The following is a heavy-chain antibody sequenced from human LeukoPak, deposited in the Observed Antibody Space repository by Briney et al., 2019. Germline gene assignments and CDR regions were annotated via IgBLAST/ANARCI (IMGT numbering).Heavy chain of an antibody. CDR3: AELGITMNGGV. V-gene: IGHV3-21*01. CDR2: INSSSSYI. J-gene: IGHJ6*04. D-gene: IGHD3-10*02. Sequence: SGGSLRLSCAASGFTFSNYSMNWVRQAPGKGLEWVSSINSSSSYIYYADSVKGRFTISRDNAKNSLYLQMNSLRAEDTAVYYCAELGITMNGGVWRKGTRDTIST. CDR1: GFTFSNYS.